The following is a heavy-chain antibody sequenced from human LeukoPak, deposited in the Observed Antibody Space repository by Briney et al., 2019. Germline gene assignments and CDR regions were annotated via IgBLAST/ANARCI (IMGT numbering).Heavy chain of an antibody. Sequence: SETLSLTCTVSGGSISSYYWSWIRQPPGKGLEWIGYIYYSGSTNYNPSLKSRVTISVDTSKNQFSLKLSSVTAADTAVYYCARGRYSYGSFDYWGQGNLVTVSS. V-gene: IGHV4-59*01. CDR1: GGSISSYY. CDR2: IYYSGST. D-gene: IGHD5-18*01. CDR3: ARGRYSYGSFDY. J-gene: IGHJ4*02.